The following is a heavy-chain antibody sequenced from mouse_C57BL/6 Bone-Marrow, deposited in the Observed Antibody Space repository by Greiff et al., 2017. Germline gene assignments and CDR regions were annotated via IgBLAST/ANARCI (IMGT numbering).Heavy chain of an antibody. D-gene: IGHD1-1*01. Sequence: EVKLVESGGGLVQPKGSLKLSCAASGFSFNTYAMNWVRQAPGKGLEWVARIRSKSNNYATYYADSVKDRFTISRDDSESMLYLQMNNCKTEDTAMYYCVGSPYYYGSTWYFDVWGTGTTVTVSS. J-gene: IGHJ1*03. CDR1: GFSFNTYA. V-gene: IGHV10-1*01. CDR3: VGSPYYYGSTWYFDV. CDR2: IRSKSNNYAT.